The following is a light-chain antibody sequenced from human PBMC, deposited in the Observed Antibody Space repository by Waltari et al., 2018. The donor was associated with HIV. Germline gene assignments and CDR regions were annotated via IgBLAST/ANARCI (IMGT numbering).Light chain of an antibody. J-gene: IGKJ1*01. CDR1: QYINRH. CDR2: DAS. V-gene: IGKV1-33*01. Sequence: QMTQSPVSLSSYVGDTVTLTCQASQYINRHLNWYHQRPGKAPRVVIYDASNLETGVPPRFSGGGSGTDVSRTITKLQPEDIGVYYCQQSHNLWTFGQGTTV. CDR3: QQSHNLWT.